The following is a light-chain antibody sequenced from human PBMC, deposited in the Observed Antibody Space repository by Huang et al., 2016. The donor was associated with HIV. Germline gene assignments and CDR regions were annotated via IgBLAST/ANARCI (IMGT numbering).Light chain of an antibody. CDR2: WAS. J-gene: IGKJ2*01. V-gene: IGKV4-1*01. Sequence: DIVMIQSPDSLAVSLGERATINCKYSQTILDNSNNTNCLGWYQQKPGQAPTLLVYWASTRESGGPDRFSGSGSGTDFTLTISSLQAEDVAVYYCQQYYDTPYTFGQGTKLEIK. CDR1: QTILDNSNNTNC. CDR3: QQYYDTPYT.